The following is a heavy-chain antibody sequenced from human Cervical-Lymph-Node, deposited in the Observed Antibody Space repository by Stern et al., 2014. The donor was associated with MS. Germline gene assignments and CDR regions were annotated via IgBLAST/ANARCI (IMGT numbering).Heavy chain of an antibody. CDR2: ISGYNGNT. V-gene: IGHV1-18*04. J-gene: IGHJ4*02. CDR3: ARDDLGGAFDY. Sequence: QDQLVQSGPELKKPGASVKVSCKASGYTFTDYGIHWVRQAPAQGLEWMAWISGYNGNTNYAQKFQGRVTLTADTSTDTVYMEMRSLTFDDTAVYYCARDDLGGAFDYWGQGALVTVSS. CDR1: GYTFTDYG.